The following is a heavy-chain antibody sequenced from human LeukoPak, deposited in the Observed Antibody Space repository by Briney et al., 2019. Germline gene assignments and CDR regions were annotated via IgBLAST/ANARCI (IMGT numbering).Heavy chain of an antibody. Sequence: SETLSLTCTVSGGSISSYFWNWIRQSPGKGLEWIGNIYYSGSTNYNPSLKSRVTLSLDSSKNQFSLKLTSVTAADTAVYYCARDDAAVVIRALQYWGQGTLVTVSS. CDR3: ARDDAAVVIRALQY. D-gene: IGHD3-22*01. J-gene: IGHJ4*02. CDR1: GGSISSYF. V-gene: IGHV4-59*01. CDR2: IYYSGST.